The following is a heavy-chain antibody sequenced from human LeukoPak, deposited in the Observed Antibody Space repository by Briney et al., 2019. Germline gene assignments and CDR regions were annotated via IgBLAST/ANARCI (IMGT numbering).Heavy chain of an antibody. CDR1: GFTFSTSS. D-gene: IGHD2-21*02. J-gene: IGHJ1*01. V-gene: IGHV3-30-3*01. Sequence: GGSLRLSCAASGFTFSTSSMHWVRRTPGKGLDWVALISSDGNNKYYANSVKGRFTISRDNSKNTLSLQMNSLRDDDTAVYYCTRDPRLREFESWGQGTLVTVSS. CDR3: TRDPRLREFES. CDR2: ISSDGNNK.